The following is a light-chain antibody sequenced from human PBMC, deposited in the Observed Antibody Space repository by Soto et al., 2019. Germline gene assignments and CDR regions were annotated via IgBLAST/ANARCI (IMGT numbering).Light chain of an antibody. CDR2: EGN. CDR3: CSYAGSNSWV. J-gene: IGLJ3*02. Sequence: QSVLTQPASVSESPGQSITISCTGTSSDVGYSNLVSWYQQHPGNAPKLILYEGNKRPSGVSNRFSGSKSGDTASLTISGLQAADEADYYCCSYAGSNSWVFGGGTHLTVL. CDR1: SSDVGYSNL. V-gene: IGLV2-23*01.